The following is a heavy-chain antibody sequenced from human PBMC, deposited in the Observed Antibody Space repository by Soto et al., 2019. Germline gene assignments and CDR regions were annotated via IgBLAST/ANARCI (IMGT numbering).Heavy chain of an antibody. J-gene: IGHJ6*02. CDR3: ARGEDHQITICGVYRIGMDV. D-gene: IGHD3-3*01. CDR1: GFTFSSYS. CDR2: ISSSSSTI. V-gene: IGHV3-48*02. Sequence: EVQLVESGGGLVQPGGSLRLSCAASGFTFSSYSMNCVRQAPGKWLEWVSYISSSSSTIYYADSVKGRFTNSRDNAKNALYLLMNSLRDEDTAVYYCARGEDHQITICGVYRIGMDVWGQGTTVTVSS.